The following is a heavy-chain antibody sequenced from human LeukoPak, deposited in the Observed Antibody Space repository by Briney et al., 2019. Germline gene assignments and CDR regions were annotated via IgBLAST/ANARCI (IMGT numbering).Heavy chain of an antibody. CDR1: GGSISSHY. J-gene: IGHJ4*02. Sequence: PSETLSLTCTVSGGSISSHYWSWIRQPPGKGLELIGYIYYSGSTNYNPSPKSRVTISVDTSKNQFSLKLSSVTAADPAVYYCAREGSSGWYQPLCFDYWGQGTLVTVSS. CDR2: IYYSGST. D-gene: IGHD6-19*01. CDR3: AREGSSGWYQPLCFDY. V-gene: IGHV4-59*11.